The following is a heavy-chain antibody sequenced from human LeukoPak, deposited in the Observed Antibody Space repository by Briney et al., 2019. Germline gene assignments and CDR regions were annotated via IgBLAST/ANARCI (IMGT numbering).Heavy chain of an antibody. CDR2: INSDGSST. CDR1: GFTFSSNW. CDR3: AKETGPRRYYSDSSGYRPYYFDY. V-gene: IGHV3-74*01. D-gene: IGHD3-22*01. J-gene: IGHJ4*02. Sequence: PGGSLRLSCAASGFTFSSNWMHWVRQAPGKGLVWVSCINSDGSSTNYADSVEGRFTVSRDNAKNTLYLQMNSLRGEDTAVYYCAKETGPRRYYSDSSGYRPYYFDYWGQGTLVTVSS.